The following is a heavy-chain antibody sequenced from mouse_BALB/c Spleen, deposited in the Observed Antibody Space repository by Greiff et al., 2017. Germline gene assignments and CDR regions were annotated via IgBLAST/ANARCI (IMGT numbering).Heavy chain of an antibody. CDR1: GFTFSDYY. D-gene: IGHD2-14*01. Sequence: EVKVVESGGGLVKPGGSLKLSCAASGFTFSDYYMYWVRQTPEKRLEWVATISDGGSYTYYPDSVKGRFTISRDNAKNNLYLQMSSLKSEDTAMYYCARGNYRYDGFAYWGQGTLVTVSA. CDR3: ARGNYRYDGFAY. J-gene: IGHJ3*01. CDR2: ISDGGSYT. V-gene: IGHV5-4*02.